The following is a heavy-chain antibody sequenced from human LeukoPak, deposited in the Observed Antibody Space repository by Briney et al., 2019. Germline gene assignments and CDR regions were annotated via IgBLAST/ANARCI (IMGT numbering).Heavy chain of an antibody. D-gene: IGHD5-18*01. CDR2: IWYDGNNK. J-gene: IGHJ4*02. Sequence: GGSLTLSCAACGLTFSSYGMHWVRQAPGKGLEWGAVIWYDGNNKYYADSVKRRFTISSDNSKNTLYLQMSSLRAEDTAVYYCARDNFRGSSYGYYWGQGTLVTVSS. CDR3: ARDNFRGSSYGYY. V-gene: IGHV3-33*08. CDR1: GLTFSSYG.